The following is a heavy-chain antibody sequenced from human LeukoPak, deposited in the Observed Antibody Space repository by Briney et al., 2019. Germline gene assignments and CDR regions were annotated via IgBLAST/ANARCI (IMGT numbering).Heavy chain of an antibody. J-gene: IGHJ4*02. Sequence: GSLRLSCAASGFTFSIYPMSWVRQAPGKGLEWVATIKQDGSEKYYVDSVKGRFTFSRDNAKNSLYLQMSSLRAEDTAVYYCANYDSRGLGLDYWGQGTLVTVSS. CDR2: IKQDGSEK. CDR3: ANYDSRGLGLDY. D-gene: IGHD3-22*01. CDR1: GFTFSIYP. V-gene: IGHV3-7*01.